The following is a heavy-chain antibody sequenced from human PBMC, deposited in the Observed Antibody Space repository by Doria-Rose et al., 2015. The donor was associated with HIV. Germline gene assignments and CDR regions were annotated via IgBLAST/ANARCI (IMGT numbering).Heavy chain of an antibody. V-gene: IGHV2-26*01. J-gene: IGHJ4*02. Sequence: QVQLVQSGPVLVKPTETLTLTCTVSGVSLSSPGMGVSWIRQPPGKALDWLANIFSDDERSYKTSLKSRLTISSGTSKSQVVLTMTDMDPVDTATYYCARIKSSRWYHKYYFDFWGQGTLVIVSA. D-gene: IGHD6-13*01. CDR3: ARIKSSRWYHKYYFDF. CDR2: IFSDDER. CDR1: GVSLSSPGMG.